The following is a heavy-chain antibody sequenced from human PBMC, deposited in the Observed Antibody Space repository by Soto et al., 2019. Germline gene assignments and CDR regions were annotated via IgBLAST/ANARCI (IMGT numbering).Heavy chain of an antibody. J-gene: IGHJ4*02. Sequence: GESLKISCAASGFTFTDYWTHWVRQAPGKGLVWVSRINSDGSRTSYADSVTGRFTISRDNAKNTLYLQMNSLRVEDTALYYCARETYRGFYFDYWGQGTLVT. CDR3: ARETYRGFYFDY. CDR1: GFTFTDYW. D-gene: IGHD4-4*01. CDR2: INSDGSRT. V-gene: IGHV3-74*01.